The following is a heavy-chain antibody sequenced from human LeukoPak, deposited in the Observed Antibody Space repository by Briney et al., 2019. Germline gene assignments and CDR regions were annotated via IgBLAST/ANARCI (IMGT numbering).Heavy chain of an antibody. V-gene: IGHV1-8*03. CDR3: ARDYSSGGSYYYYMDV. CDR1: GYTFTSYD. D-gene: IGHD6-19*01. J-gene: IGHJ6*03. Sequence: ASVKVSCKASGYTFTSYDINWVRQATGQGLEWMGWTNPNSGNTGYAQKFQGRVTITRNTSISTAYMELSSLRSEDTAVYYCARDYSSGGSYYYYMDVWGKGTTVTVSS. CDR2: TNPNSGNT.